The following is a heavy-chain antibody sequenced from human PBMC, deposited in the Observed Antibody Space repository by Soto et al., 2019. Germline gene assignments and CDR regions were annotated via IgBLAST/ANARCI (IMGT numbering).Heavy chain of an antibody. CDR1: GGSISSYY. V-gene: IGHV4-59*08. Sequence: SETLSLTCTVSGGSISSYYWSWIRQPPGKGLEWIGNIYYSESTNYNPSLKSRVTISVDTSKNQFSLRLTSVTAADTAVYYCATHPPYGPLDHWGQGTLVTVSS. J-gene: IGHJ4*02. D-gene: IGHD4-17*01. CDR3: ATHPPYGPLDH. CDR2: IYYSEST.